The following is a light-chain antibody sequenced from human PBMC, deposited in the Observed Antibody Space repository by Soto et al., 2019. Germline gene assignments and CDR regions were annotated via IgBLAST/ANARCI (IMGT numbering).Light chain of an antibody. CDR3: QQYGSSPRT. Sequence: EIVLTQSPGTLSLSPGERATLSCRASQSVSSTYLAWYQQKPGQAPRLLIYSASTRGTGIPDRFSGSGSGTDFTLTISRLEPEDFAVYFCQQYGSSPRTFGQGTKVDIK. V-gene: IGKV3-20*01. CDR2: SAS. CDR1: QSVSSTY. J-gene: IGKJ1*01.